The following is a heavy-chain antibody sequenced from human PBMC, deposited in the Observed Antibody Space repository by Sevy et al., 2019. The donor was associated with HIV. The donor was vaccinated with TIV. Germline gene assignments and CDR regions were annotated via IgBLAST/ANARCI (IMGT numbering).Heavy chain of an antibody. CDR1: AFTFDDYA. CDR2: ISWNSASI. V-gene: IGHV3-9*01. CDR3: ARDRDDGYCTNGVCFNFDN. Sequence: GGSLRLSCAASAFTFDDYARHWVRQTPGKGLEWVSGISWNSASIDYADSVKGRFTISRDNAKNSLYLQMKSLRADDTALYYCARDRDDGYCTNGVCFNFDNWGQGTLVTVSS. J-gene: IGHJ4*01. D-gene: IGHD2-8*01.